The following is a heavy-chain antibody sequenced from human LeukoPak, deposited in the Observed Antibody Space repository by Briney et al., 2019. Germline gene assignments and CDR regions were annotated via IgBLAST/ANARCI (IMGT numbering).Heavy chain of an antibody. J-gene: IGHJ4*02. Sequence: ASVKVSCKSSGYTFTVYYLHWVRQAPGQGLEWMGWISAYNGNTNYAQKFQGRATMTTDTSTSTAYMELRSLRSDVSDSDYKARNSSGGTCYLAYWGQGTLVTVSS. CDR3: ARNSSGGTCYLAY. V-gene: IGHV1-18*04. D-gene: IGHD2-15*01. CDR1: GYTFTVYY. CDR2: ISAYNGNT.